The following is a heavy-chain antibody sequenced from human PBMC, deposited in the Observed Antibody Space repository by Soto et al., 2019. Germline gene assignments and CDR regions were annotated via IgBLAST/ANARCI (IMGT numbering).Heavy chain of an antibody. J-gene: IGHJ5*02. V-gene: IGHV2-70*01. CDR3: ARTTFSSGYPLGFNWFDP. CDR2: IDWDDDK. D-gene: IGHD6-19*01. CDR1: GFSLSTSGMC. Sequence: GSGPTLVNPTQTLTLTCTFSGFSLSTSGMCVSWIRQPPGKALEWLALIDWDDDKYYSTSLKTRLTISKDTSKNQVVLTMTNMDPVDTATYYCARTTFSSGYPLGFNWFDPWGQGTLVTVSS.